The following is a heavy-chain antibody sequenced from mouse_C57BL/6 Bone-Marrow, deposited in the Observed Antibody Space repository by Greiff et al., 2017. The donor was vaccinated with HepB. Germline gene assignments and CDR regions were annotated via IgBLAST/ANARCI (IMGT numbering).Heavy chain of an antibody. V-gene: IGHV1-59*01. D-gene: IGHD1-1*01. J-gene: IGHJ4*01. Sequence: QVQLQQPGAELVRPGTSVKLSCKASGYTFTSYWMHWVKQRPGQGLEWIGVIDPSDSYTNYNQKFKGKATLTVDTSSSTAYMQLSSLKSEDSAVYYCAFITTVERVCYAMDYWGQGTSVTVSS. CDR2: IDPSDSYT. CDR3: AFITTVERVCYAMDY. CDR1: GYTFTSYW.